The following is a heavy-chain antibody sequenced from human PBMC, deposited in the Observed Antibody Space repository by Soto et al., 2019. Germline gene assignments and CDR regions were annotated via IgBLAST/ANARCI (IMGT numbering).Heavy chain of an antibody. V-gene: IGHV3-48*01. CDR3: LSGLRYFDWLSPTYGMDV. Sequence: GGSLRLSCAASGFTFSSYSMNWVRQAPGKGLEWVSYISSSSSTIYYADSVKGRFTISRDNAKNSLYLQMNSLRAEDTAVYYCLSGLRYFDWLSPTYGMDVWGQGTTVTVAS. CDR2: ISSSSSTI. J-gene: IGHJ6*02. CDR1: GFTFSSYS. D-gene: IGHD3-9*01.